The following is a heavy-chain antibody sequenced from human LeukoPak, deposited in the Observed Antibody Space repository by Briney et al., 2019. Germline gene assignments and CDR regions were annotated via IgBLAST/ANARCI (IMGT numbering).Heavy chain of an antibody. V-gene: IGHV1-2*06. CDR2: INPNSGGT. J-gene: IGHJ4*02. D-gene: IGHD1-7*01. CDR1: GYTFTGYY. Sequence: ASVKVSCKASGYTFTGYYMHWVRQAPGQGLEWMGRINPNSGGTNYAQKFQGRVTMTRDTSISTAYMELSRLRSDDTAVYYCARDLKGLELRFYWGQGTLVPVSS. CDR3: ARDLKGLELRFY.